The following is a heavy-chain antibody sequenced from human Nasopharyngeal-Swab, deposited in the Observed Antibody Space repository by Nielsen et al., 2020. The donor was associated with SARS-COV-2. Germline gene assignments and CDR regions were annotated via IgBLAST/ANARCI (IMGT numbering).Heavy chain of an antibody. J-gene: IGHJ6*03. CDR2: ISAYNGNT. Sequence: WVRQAPGQGLEWMGWISAYNGNTNYAQKLQDRVTMTTDTSTSTAYMELRSLRSDDTAVYYCARDFGIAAAGGYYYYYYMDVWGKGTTVTVSS. D-gene: IGHD6-13*01. V-gene: IGHV1-18*01. CDR3: ARDFGIAAAGGYYYYYYMDV.